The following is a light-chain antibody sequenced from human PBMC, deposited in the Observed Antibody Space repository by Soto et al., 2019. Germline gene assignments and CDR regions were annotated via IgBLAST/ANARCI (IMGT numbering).Light chain of an antibody. CDR1: ISNIGTNS. V-gene: IGLV1-44*01. CDR3: AAWDDSLNGYV. J-gene: IGLJ1*01. Sequence: QSVLTQPPSASGTPGQRVTISCSGDISNIGTNSVHWYQHLPGTAPKLVIYADSQRPSGVPDRFSGSKSGTSASLAISGLQSEDDADYYCAAWDDSLNGYVFGTGTQLTVL. CDR2: ADS.